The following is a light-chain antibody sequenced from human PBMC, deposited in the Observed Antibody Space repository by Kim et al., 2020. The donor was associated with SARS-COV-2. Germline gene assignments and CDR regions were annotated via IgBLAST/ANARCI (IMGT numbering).Light chain of an antibody. J-gene: IGLJ3*02. Sequence: ELTQPPSASGTPGQRVTISCSGSWTNVGSHIVNWFQQLPGTAPKLLIYNDDQRPSGVPDRFSGSRSGTSASLAISGLQSADEADYYCATWDNNLNAWV. V-gene: IGLV1-44*01. CDR1: WTNVGSHI. CDR2: NDD. CDR3: ATWDNNLNAWV.